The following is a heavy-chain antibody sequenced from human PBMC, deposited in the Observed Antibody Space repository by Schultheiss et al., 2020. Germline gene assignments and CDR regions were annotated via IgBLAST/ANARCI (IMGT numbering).Heavy chain of an antibody. CDR3: ARLIGYYDSSGYYSYYFDY. J-gene: IGHJ4*02. CDR2: INHSGST. CDR1: GGSFSGYY. V-gene: IGHV4-34*01. D-gene: IGHD3-22*01. Sequence: SETLSLTCAVYGGSFSGYYWSWIRQPPGKGLEWIGEINHSGSTYYNPSLKSRVTISVDTSKNQFSLKLSSVTAADTAVYYCARLIGYYDSSGYYSYYFDYWGQGTLVTVSS.